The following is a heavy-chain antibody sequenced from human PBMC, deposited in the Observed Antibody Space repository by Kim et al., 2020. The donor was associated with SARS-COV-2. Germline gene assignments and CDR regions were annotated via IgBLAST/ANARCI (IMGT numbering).Heavy chain of an antibody. CDR2: IYYSGST. J-gene: IGHJ4*02. CDR1: GGSISSYY. D-gene: IGHD3-22*01. Sequence: SETLSLTCTVSGGSISSYYWSWIRQPPGKGLEWIGYIYYSGSTNYNPSLKSRVTMSLDMSTNQFSLKLSSVTAADTAVYYCATSPRTAGYYGSSPYYYFDYWGQGTLVTVSS. V-gene: IGHV4-59*13. CDR3: ATSPRTAGYYGSSPYYYFDY.